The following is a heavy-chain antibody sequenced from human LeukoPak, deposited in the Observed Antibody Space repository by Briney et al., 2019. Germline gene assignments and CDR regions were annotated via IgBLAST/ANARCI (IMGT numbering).Heavy chain of an antibody. J-gene: IGHJ4*02. Sequence: SGGSLRLSCAASGFTFSSYEMNWVRQAPGKGLEWVSYISSSGSTIYYADSVKGRFTISRDNAKNSLYLQMNSLRAEDTDVYYCARGFRYGSGIQHFDYWGQGTLVTVSS. CDR1: GFTFSSYE. CDR2: ISSSGSTI. CDR3: ARGFRYGSGIQHFDY. D-gene: IGHD3-10*01. V-gene: IGHV3-48*03.